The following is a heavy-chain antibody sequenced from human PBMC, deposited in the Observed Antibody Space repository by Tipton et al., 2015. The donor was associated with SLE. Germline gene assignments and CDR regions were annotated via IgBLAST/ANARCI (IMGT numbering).Heavy chain of an antibody. CDR1: GYTFISYD. CDR3: ARGLYSSSWRIDC. CDR2: IIPHSGST. Sequence: QLVQSGAEVKKPGASVKVSCKASGYTFISYDINWVRRVSGQGLEWMGGIIPHSGSTVYAQKFLGRVTMTRNTSISTVYMELSSLRSEDTAVYYCARGLYSSSWRIDCWGPGTLVTVS. V-gene: IGHV1-8*01. D-gene: IGHD6-13*01. J-gene: IGHJ4*02.